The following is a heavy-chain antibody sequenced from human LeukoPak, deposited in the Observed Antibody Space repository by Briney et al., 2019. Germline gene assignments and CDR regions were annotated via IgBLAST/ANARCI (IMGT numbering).Heavy chain of an antibody. J-gene: IGHJ6*03. V-gene: IGHV1-18*01. CDR1: GYTFTSYG. Sequence: ASVKVSCKASGYTFTSYGISWVRQTPGQGLEWMGWISAYNGNTNYAQKLQGRVTMTTDTSTSTAYMELRSLRSDDTAVYYCARDYSSSWYYYYYMDVWGKGTTVTISS. CDR2: ISAYNGNT. CDR3: ARDYSSSWYYYYYMDV. D-gene: IGHD6-13*01.